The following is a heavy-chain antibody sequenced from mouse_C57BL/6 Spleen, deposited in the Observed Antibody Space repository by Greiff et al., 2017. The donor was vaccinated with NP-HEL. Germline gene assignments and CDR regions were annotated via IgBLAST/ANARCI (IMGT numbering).Heavy chain of an antibody. Sequence: EVQLQQSGPELVKPGASVKISCKASGYTFTDYYMNWVKQSHGKSLEWIGDINPNNGGTSYNQKFKGKATLTVDKSSSTAYMKLRSLTSEDSAVYYCARGESRRTIVNPYYAMDYWGKGTTVTVSS. CDR3: ARGESRRTIVNPYYAMDY. CDR1: GYTFTDYY. CDR2: INPNNGGT. J-gene: IGHJ4*01. V-gene: IGHV1-26*01. D-gene: IGHD2-5*01.